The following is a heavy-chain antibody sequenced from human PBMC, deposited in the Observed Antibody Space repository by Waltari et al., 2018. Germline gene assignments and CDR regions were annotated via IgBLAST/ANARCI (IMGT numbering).Heavy chain of an antibody. V-gene: IGHV3-9*01. D-gene: IGHD3-10*01. J-gene: IGHJ4*02. CDR3: AKGGRALWFGEFDY. CDR2: SGWNSVSK. CDR1: GFSFEDNS. Sequence: EVQLVESGGGLVQPGRSLRLSCVASGFSFEDNSMHCVRQAPGKGRGWVVGSGWNSVSKGYEDSVKGRFTVSRDNAKNSLYLQMNSLRNEDSALYYCAKGGRALWFGEFDYWGQGTLVTVPS.